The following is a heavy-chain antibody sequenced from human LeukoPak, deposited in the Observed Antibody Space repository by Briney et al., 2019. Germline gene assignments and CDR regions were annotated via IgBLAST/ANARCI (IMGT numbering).Heavy chain of an antibody. V-gene: IGHV3-23*01. Sequence: GGSLRLSCAASGFTFSSYAMSWVRQAPGKGLEWVSAISGSGGSTYYADSVKDRFTISRDNSKNTLYLQMNSLRAEDTAVYYCAKDLGIAAAGWYYFDYWGQGTLVTVSS. CDR3: AKDLGIAAAGWYYFDY. J-gene: IGHJ4*02. D-gene: IGHD6-13*01. CDR2: ISGSGGST. CDR1: GFTFSSYA.